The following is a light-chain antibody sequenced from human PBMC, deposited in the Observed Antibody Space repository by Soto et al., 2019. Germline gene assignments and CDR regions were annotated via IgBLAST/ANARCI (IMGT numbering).Light chain of an antibody. CDR3: CSLTTSHTYV. CDR2: HVT. Sequence: QSVLTQPASGSGSPGQSITSSCTGTSSDSGHYDYVSWYQQPPGKAPKLMIYHVTYRPSGVSNRYSGSTSGNSASLTLSGLQADDEADYYCCSLTTSHTYVFGSGTKVTVL. V-gene: IGLV2-14*03. CDR1: SSDSGHYDY. J-gene: IGLJ1*01.